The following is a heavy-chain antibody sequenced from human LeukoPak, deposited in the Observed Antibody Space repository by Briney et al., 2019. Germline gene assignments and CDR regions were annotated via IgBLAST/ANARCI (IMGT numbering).Heavy chain of an antibody. CDR3: AREKARITIFGVVYYYGMDV. V-gene: IGHV4-34*01. D-gene: IGHD3-3*01. CDR1: GGSFSGYY. CDR2: INHSGGT. J-gene: IGHJ6*02. Sequence: SETLSLTCAVYGGSFSGYYWSWIRQPPGKGLEWIGEINHSGGTNYNPSLKSRVTISVDTSKNQFSPKLSSVTAADTAVYYCAREKARITIFGVVYYYGMDVWGQGTTVTVSS.